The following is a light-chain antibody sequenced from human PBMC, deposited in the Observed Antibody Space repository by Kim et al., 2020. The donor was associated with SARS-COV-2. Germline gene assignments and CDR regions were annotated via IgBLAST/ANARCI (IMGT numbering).Light chain of an antibody. CDR1: SGHSNYA. CDR3: QTWGSGTVV. Sequence: QPVLTQSPSASASLGASVKLTCTLSSGHSNYAVAWYQQQPLKSPRYLMKLYSDGRHVKGDGIPDRLSGSTSGPERYLTISGLQSEDEADYYCQTWGSGTVVFGGGTKVTVL. J-gene: IGLJ2*01. V-gene: IGLV4-69*01. CDR2: LYSDGRH.